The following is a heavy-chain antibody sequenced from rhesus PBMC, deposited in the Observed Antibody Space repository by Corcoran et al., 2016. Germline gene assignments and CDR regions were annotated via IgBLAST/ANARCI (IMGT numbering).Heavy chain of an antibody. CDR1: GASISSYW. V-gene: IGHV4-80*01. Sequence: QVQLQESGPGLVKPSETLSLTCAVSGASISSYWWSWIRPPPGKGLEWIGEINGNSGNSNYKPTLKRRVTMSKDAAKNQFSLKLSSVTAADTAVYYCARSGYGSGGVYWGQGVLVTVSS. J-gene: IGHJ4*01. CDR3: ARSGYGSGGVY. D-gene: IGHD4-4*01. CDR2: INGNSGNS.